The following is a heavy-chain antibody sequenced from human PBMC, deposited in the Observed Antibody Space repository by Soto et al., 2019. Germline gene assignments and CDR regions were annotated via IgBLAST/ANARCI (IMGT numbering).Heavy chain of an antibody. CDR1: GYTFTGYY. D-gene: IGHD1-1*01. CDR2: INPNSGGT. Sequence: ASVKVSCKASGYTFTGYYMHWVRQAPGQGLEWMGWINPNSGGTNYAQKFQGWVPMTRDTSISTAYMELSRLRSDDTAVYYCARSNWNDGEDYYYYGMDVWGQGTTVTVSS. CDR3: ARSNWNDGEDYYYYGMDV. V-gene: IGHV1-2*04. J-gene: IGHJ6*02.